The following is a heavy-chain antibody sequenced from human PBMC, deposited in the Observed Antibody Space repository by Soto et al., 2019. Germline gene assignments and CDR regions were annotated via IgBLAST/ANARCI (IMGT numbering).Heavy chain of an antibody. CDR2: IKGEADGGTT. J-gene: IGHJ4*02. D-gene: IGHD3-22*01. V-gene: IGHV3-15*01. CDR3: TTGLSNGYYNFDY. CDR1: GDTVNNAW. Sequence: CLRIGCAASGDTVNNAWVSLVRQAPGKGLEWVGRIKGEADGGTTDYAAPVKGRITISRDHSKDTLYLQMNSLKTEDTAVYYYTTGLSNGYYNFDYWGQGTPVTVSS.